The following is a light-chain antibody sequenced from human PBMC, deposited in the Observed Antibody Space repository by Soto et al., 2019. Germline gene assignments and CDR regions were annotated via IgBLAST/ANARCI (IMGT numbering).Light chain of an antibody. Sequence: SALTQPASVSGSPGQSITISCTGTSSDVGGYNYVSWYQQHPGKAPKLMIYEVSNRPSGVSNRFSGSKSGNTASLTISGLQAEDQADYYCSSYTRSSTHVFGISTKVPVL. CDR3: SSYTRSSTHV. V-gene: IGLV2-14*01. J-gene: IGLJ1*01. CDR1: SSDVGGYNY. CDR2: EVS.